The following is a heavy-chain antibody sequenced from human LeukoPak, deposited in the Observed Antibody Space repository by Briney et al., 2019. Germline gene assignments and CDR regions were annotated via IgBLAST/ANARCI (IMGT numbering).Heavy chain of an antibody. CDR1: GGSISRSDYY. CDR3: ARFFPPPGDAFDI. V-gene: IGHV4-39*07. Sequence: PSETLSLTCAVSGGSISRSDYYWAWIRQPPGQGLEWIVSVYDGGATYGTTYYNPSLKIRITLSVDTSKNNFSLRLTSVTVADTAVYYCARFFPPPGDAFDIWGQGTMVTVSS. D-gene: IGHD2/OR15-2a*01. CDR2: VYDGGATYGTT. J-gene: IGHJ3*02.